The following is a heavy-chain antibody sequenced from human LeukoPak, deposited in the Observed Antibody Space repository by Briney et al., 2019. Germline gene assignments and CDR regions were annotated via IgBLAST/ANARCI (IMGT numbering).Heavy chain of an antibody. D-gene: IGHD6-19*01. CDR2: ISAYNGNT. V-gene: IGHV1-18*01. CDR1: GYTFTSYG. CDR3: ARDPESSGFYYYYYYGMDV. Sequence: GASVKVSCKASGYTFTSYGISWVRQAPGQGLEWMGWISAYNGNTNYAQKLQGRVTMTTDTSTSTAYKELRSLRSDDTAVYYCARDPESSGFYYYYYYGMDVWGQGTTVTVSS. J-gene: IGHJ6*02.